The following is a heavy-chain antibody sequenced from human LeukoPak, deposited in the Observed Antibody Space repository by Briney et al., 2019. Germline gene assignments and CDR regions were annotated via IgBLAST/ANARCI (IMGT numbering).Heavy chain of an antibody. J-gene: IGHJ5*02. CDR3: ARGPLGAPAGNWFDP. V-gene: IGHV4-61*01. CDR1: GGSISSGNFY. Sequence: SQTLSLTCTVSGGSISSGNFYWSWIRQPPGKGLEWIGYIYYSGSTNYNPSLKSRVTISVDTSKNQFSLKLSSVTAADTAVYYCARGPLGAPAGNWFDPWGQGTLVTVSS. D-gene: IGHD1-26*01. CDR2: IYYSGST.